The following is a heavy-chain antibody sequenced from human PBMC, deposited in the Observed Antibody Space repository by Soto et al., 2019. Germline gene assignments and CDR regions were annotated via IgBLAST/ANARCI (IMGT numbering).Heavy chain of an antibody. V-gene: IGHV2-5*02. Sequence: QITLKESGPTLVKPTQTLTLTCTFSGFSLSTSGVGVAWIRHPPGTALELLALIYWDDDKRSRPSLESRLTITKDTSKNQVVLTMTNMDSVDTATYYCAYLPCSGGSCYWFSFSGMDVWGQGTTVTVSS. CDR1: GFSLSTSGVG. J-gene: IGHJ6*02. CDR3: AYLPCSGGSCYWFSFSGMDV. CDR2: IYWDDDK. D-gene: IGHD2-15*01.